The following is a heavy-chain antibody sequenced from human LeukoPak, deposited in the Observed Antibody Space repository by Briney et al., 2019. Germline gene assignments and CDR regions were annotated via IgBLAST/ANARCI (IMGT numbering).Heavy chain of an antibody. CDR3: ASNLRPAYAFDI. Sequence: GGSLRLSCAASGFTFSSYWMSWVRQAPGKGLEWVSYISSSSSTIYYADSVKGRFTISRNNAKNSLYLQMNSLRAEDTAVYYCASNLRPAYAFDIWGQGTMVTVSS. J-gene: IGHJ3*02. V-gene: IGHV3-48*04. D-gene: IGHD3-3*01. CDR1: GFTFSSYW. CDR2: ISSSSSTI.